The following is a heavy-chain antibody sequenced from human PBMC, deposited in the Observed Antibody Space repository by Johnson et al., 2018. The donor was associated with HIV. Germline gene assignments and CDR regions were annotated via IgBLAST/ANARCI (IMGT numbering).Heavy chain of an antibody. CDR2: IKWSGGST. CDR1: GFTVSSNY. D-gene: IGHD1-26*01. V-gene: IGHV3-20*04. Sequence: VRLVESGGGLVQPGGSLRLSCAASGFTVSSNYMSWVRQGPGKRLEWVSGIKWSGGSTGYADSVKARFMISRDNAKNSLYLQMNSLKTEDTAVYYCTTYRIIHAFDIWGQGTMVTVSS. J-gene: IGHJ3*02. CDR3: TTYRIIHAFDI.